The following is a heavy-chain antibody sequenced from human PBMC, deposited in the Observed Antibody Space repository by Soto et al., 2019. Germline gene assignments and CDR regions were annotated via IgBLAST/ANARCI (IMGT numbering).Heavy chain of an antibody. CDR3: ARRGLSSSSTFRYYSYGMDV. J-gene: IGHJ6*02. CDR2: MNPNSGNT. D-gene: IGHD6-6*01. CDR1: GYTFTSYD. V-gene: IGHV1-8*01. Sequence: QVQLVQSGAEVKKPGASVKVSCKASGYTFTSYDINWVRQATGQGLEWMGWMNPNSGNTGYAQKFQCRVTMTRNTSISTAYMELSSLRSEDTAVYYCARRGLSSSSTFRYYSYGMDVWGQGTTVTVSS.